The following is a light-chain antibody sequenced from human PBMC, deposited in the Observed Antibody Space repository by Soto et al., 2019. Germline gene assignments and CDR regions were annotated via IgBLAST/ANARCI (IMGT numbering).Light chain of an antibody. CDR3: QQYNKWPRT. CDR1: QSIGSN. Sequence: EIVMTQSPATLSVSPGERATLSCRASQSIGSNLAWYQQKPGQTPRLLIYSASTRATGIPAKFSGSGSGTEFTLTISSLQSEDFAVYYCQQYNKWPRTFGQGTKVDIK. V-gene: IGKV3D-15*01. J-gene: IGKJ1*01. CDR2: SAS.